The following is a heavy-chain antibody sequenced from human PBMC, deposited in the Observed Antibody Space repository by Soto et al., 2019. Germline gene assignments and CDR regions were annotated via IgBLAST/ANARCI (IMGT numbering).Heavy chain of an antibody. V-gene: IGHV4-38-2*01. CDR2: IYHSVST. J-gene: IGHJ3*02. D-gene: IGHD2-15*01. CDR3: ARAAGGGYCSGGSCYSRAFDI. Sequence: PSETLSLTCAVSGYSISSGYYWGWIRQPPGKGLEWIGSIYHSVSTYYNPSLKSRVTISVDTSKNQFSLKLSSVTAADTAVYYCARAAGGGYCSGGSCYSRAFDIWGEGTMITL. CDR1: GYSISSGYY.